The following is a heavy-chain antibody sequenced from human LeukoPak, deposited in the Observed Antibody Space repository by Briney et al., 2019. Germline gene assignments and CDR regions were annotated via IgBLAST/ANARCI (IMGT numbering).Heavy chain of an antibody. D-gene: IGHD3-22*01. J-gene: IGHJ4*02. CDR2: LYGGDRT. Sequence: GGSLRLSCAASGLDVSSNYMSWVRQAPGEGAEWVSVLYGGDRTYYADSVKGRFTISADKSTNTLYLQMNSLRAEDTAVYYCARAQYYYDSGAYGPDYWGQGTQVTVSS. CDR3: ARAQYYYDSGAYGPDY. V-gene: IGHV3-53*01. CDR1: GLDVSSNY.